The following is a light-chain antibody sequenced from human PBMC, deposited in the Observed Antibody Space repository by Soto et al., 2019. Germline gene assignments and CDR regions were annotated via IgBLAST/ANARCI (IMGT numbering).Light chain of an antibody. Sequence: DIQMTQSPSTLSASVGDRVTITCRASQSINTWLAWYQQKPGKAPKLLIYRASTLESGVPSRFSGSGSGTEFPLTISSLQPDDFSSYYCQHYNTYSGTFGPGTKVDI. V-gene: IGKV1-5*03. J-gene: IGKJ3*01. CDR3: QHYNTYSGT. CDR1: QSINTW. CDR2: RAS.